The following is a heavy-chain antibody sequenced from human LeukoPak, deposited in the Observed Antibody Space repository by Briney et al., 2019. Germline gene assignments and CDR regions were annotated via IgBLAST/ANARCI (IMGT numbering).Heavy chain of an antibody. J-gene: IGHJ6*03. D-gene: IGHD3-3*01. CDR2: IYYSGST. V-gene: IGHV4-59*05. CDR1: GGSISSYY. Sequence: PSETLSLTCTVSGGSISSYYWSWIRQPPGKGLEWIGSIYYSGSTYYNPSLKSRVTISVDTSKNQFSLKLSSVTAADTAVYYCARLGYDFWSGYYTGAPYYYYYYMDVWGKGTTVTVPS. CDR3: ARLGYDFWSGYYTGAPYYYYYYMDV.